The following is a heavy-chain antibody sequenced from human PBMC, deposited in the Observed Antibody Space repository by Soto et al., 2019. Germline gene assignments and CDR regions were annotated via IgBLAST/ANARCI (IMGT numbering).Heavy chain of an antibody. CDR3: AREGVGTSFDY. CDR2: ISYDGSNQ. D-gene: IGHD3-10*01. V-gene: IGHV3-30-3*01. CDR1: GFTFSSYA. J-gene: IGHJ4*02. Sequence: QVQLVESGGGVVQPGRSLRLSCAASGFTFSSYAMHWVRQAPGKGLEWVALISYDGSNQYYADSVKGRFTISRDNSKNTLYLQMNSLRAEDTTVYYCAREGVGTSFDYWGQGTLVTVSS.